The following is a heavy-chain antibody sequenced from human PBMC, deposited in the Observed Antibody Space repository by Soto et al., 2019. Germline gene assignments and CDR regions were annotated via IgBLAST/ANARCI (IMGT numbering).Heavy chain of an antibody. CDR3: ARGQTNGDNTSFYFDY. D-gene: IGHD4-17*01. J-gene: IGHJ4*02. CDR2: IYYSGST. Sequence: QVQLQESGPGLVTPLQTLSLTCTVSGGSISSGYYYWSWIRQHSEKGLEWIGYIYYSGSTYYNPSLKSRVTISGDTSKNQFSLKLSSVTAADTAVYYCARGQTNGDNTSFYFDYLGQGALVTVSS. V-gene: IGHV4-31*03. CDR1: GGSISSGYYY.